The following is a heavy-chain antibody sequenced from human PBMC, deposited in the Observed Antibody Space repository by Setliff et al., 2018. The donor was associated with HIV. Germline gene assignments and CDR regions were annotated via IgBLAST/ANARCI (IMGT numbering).Heavy chain of an antibody. Sequence: ASVKVSCKASGYIFTDYYVHWVRQAPGQGLEWMGWINPNNGGTKYAQKFQGRVTMTTDTSISTAYMELSRLRSDDTAVYYCARGDCGGSSCYERYYYDTSSHGFDPWGQGTLVTVSS. CDR1: GYIFTDYY. V-gene: IGHV1-2*02. CDR2: INPNNGGT. CDR3: ARGDCGGSSCYERYYYDTSSHGFDP. D-gene: IGHD2-15*01. J-gene: IGHJ5*02.